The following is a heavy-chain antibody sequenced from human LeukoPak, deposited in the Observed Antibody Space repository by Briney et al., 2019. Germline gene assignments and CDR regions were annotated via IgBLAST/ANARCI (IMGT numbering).Heavy chain of an antibody. CDR2: ISAYNGNA. CDR1: DYTFITYG. J-gene: IGHJ5*02. Sequence: ASVKVSCKASDYTFITYGISWVRQAPGQGFEWMGWISAYNGNADYAQKFRGRVTMTTDTSTSTAYMELRSLRSDDTADYYCARGRDGYDYAGFDPWGQGTLVTVSS. D-gene: IGHD5-24*01. V-gene: IGHV1-18*01. CDR3: ARGRDGYDYAGFDP.